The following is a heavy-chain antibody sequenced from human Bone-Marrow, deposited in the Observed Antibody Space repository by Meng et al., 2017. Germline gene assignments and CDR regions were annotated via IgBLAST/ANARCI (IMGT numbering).Heavy chain of an antibody. CDR2: IWYDGSNK. CDR1: GFTFSSYG. CDR3: ARESFGYYGSGSFDY. J-gene: IGHJ4*02. V-gene: IGHV3-33*01. Sequence: GESLKISCAASGFTFSSYGMHWVRQAPGKGLEWVAVIWYDGSNKYYADSVKGRFTISRDNSKNTLYLQMNSLRAEDTAVYYCARESFGYYGSGSFDYWGQGTLVTAS. D-gene: IGHD3-10*01.